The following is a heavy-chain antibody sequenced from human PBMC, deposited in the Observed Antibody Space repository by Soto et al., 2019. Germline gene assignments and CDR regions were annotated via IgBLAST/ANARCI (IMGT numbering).Heavy chain of an antibody. CDR2: ISSSSSYT. V-gene: IGHV3-11*06. CDR1: GFTFSDYY. J-gene: IGHJ5*02. D-gene: IGHD1-26*01. Sequence: PGGSLRLSCAASGFTFSDYYMSWIRQAPGKGLEWVSYISSSSSYTNYADSVKGRFTISRDNAKNSLYLQMNSLRAEDTAVYYCARVMEWEPYWFDPWGQGTLVTVSS. CDR3: ARVMEWEPYWFDP.